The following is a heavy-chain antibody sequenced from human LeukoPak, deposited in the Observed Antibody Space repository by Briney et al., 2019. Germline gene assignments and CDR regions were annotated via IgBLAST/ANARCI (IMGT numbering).Heavy chain of an antibody. J-gene: IGHJ4*02. V-gene: IGHV5-51*01. CDR1: GYGFTSYW. D-gene: IGHD6-13*01. CDR3: ARRQSGIAASANFPFDY. Sequence: PGESLKISCRGSGYGFTSYWIGWVRQMPGKGLEWMGVIYPDDSDTTYSPSFQGQVTISADKSISTAYLQWSSLKASDTAMYYSARRQSGIAASANFPFDYWGQGTLVTVSS. CDR2: IYPDDSDT.